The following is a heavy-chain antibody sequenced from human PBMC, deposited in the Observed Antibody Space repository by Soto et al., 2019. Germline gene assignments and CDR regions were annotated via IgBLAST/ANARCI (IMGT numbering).Heavy chain of an antibody. Sequence: PXQTLSLTCAISGDSVSGNSAAWNWIRQSPSRGLEWLGRTYYRSRWYNDYAVSVKSRITVTPDTSKNQFSLHLNSVTPEDTAVYYCAREFTYYVSSDSHLDYWGQGDLVTVSS. CDR3: AREFTYYVSSDSHLDY. CDR1: GDSVSGNSAA. V-gene: IGHV6-1*01. J-gene: IGHJ4*02. D-gene: IGHD3-16*01. CDR2: TYYRSRWYN.